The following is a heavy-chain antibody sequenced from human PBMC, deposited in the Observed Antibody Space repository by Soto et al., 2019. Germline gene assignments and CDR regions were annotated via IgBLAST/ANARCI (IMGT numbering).Heavy chain of an antibody. CDR1: GFRFVSYA. CDR3: ARWSYLDY. Sequence: GGSLRLSCAASGFRFVSYALSWGRQAPGKGLEWVSTISGSDGKTFYADSVKGRFSISRDTSQSPLYLQMNSLRADDTAMYYCARWSYLDYWGQGTRVTVSS. CDR2: ISGSDGKT. D-gene: IGHD3-3*01. J-gene: IGHJ4*02. V-gene: IGHV3-23*01.